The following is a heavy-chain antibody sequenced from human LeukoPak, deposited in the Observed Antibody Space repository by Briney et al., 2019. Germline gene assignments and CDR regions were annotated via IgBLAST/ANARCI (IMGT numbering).Heavy chain of an antibody. V-gene: IGHV3-21*01. J-gene: IGHJ4*02. CDR1: GFIFSSYS. D-gene: IGHD3-10*01. CDR3: ARGASEWFGESTV. Sequence: PGGSLRLSCAASGFIFSSYSMNWVRQAPGKGLEWVSSISSSSSYIHYADSLKGRFTISRDNAKNSLYLQMNSLRAEDTAVYYCARGASEWFGESTVWGQGTLVTVSS. CDR2: ISSSSSYI.